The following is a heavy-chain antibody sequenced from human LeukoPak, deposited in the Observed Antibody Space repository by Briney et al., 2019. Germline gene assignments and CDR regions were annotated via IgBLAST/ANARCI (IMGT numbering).Heavy chain of an antibody. Sequence: PSETLSLTCTVSGASISSYYWSWIRQPAGKGLEWIGRIYASGSTNYNPSLKSRVTMSVDTSKNQFSLKPTSVTAADTAVYFCGGYGSGTYYPFFWGQGTLVTVSS. V-gene: IGHV4-4*07. CDR2: IYASGST. J-gene: IGHJ4*02. D-gene: IGHD3-10*01. CDR1: GASISSYY. CDR3: GGYGSGTYYPFF.